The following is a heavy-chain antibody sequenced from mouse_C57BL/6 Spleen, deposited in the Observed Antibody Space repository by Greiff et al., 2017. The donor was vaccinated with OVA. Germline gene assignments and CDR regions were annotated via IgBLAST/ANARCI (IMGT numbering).Heavy chain of an antibody. J-gene: IGHJ2*01. CDR2: ISDGGSYT. V-gene: IGHV5-4*01. CDR3: ARGDWAYYFDY. CDR1: GFTFSSYA. Sequence: EVHLVESGGGLVKPGGSLKLSCAASGFTFSSYAMSWVRQTPEKRLEWVATISDGGSYTYYPDNVKGRFTISRDNAKNNLYLQMSHLKSEDTAMYYCARGDWAYYFDYWGQGTTLTVSS. D-gene: IGHD4-1*01.